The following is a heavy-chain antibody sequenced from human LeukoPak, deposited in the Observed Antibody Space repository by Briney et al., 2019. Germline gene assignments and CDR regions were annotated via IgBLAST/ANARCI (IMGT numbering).Heavy chain of an antibody. J-gene: IGHJ4*02. Sequence: ASVKVSCKTSGYGFSSFGISWVRQAPGQGLEWMGWISAHNGNTDYAQKLQGRVTMTTDTSTSTAYMELRSLRSDDTAVCYCARAILTGYYPYYFDYWGQGTPVTVSS. D-gene: IGHD3-9*01. V-gene: IGHV1-18*01. CDR1: GYGFSSFG. CDR2: ISAHNGNT. CDR3: ARAILTGYYPYYFDY.